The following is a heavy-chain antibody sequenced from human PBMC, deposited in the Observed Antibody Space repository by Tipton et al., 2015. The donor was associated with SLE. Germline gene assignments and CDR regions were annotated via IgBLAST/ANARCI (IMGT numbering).Heavy chain of an antibody. V-gene: IGHV4-34*01. CDR3: ARGGGSPSY. D-gene: IGHD2-15*01. J-gene: IGHJ4*02. CDR2: IYLTGST. CDR1: GGSFSGYY. Sequence: LRLSCAVYGGSFSGYYWSWIRQPPGKGLEWIGYIYLTGSTNYNPSLKGRVTISVDMSKNQFSLKLTSVTAADTAVYYCARGGGSPSYWGQGTLVTVSS.